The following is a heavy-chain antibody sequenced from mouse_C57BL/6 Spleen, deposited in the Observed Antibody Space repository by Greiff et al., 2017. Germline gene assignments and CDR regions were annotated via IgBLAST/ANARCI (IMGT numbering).Heavy chain of an antibody. J-gene: IGHJ4*01. CDR3: ARGGYSNYEGYYAMDY. CDR2: INYDGSST. D-gene: IGHD2-5*01. Sequence: EVKLVESEGGLVQPGSSMKLSCTASGFTFSDYYMAWVRQVPEKGLEWVANINYDGSSTYYLDSLKSRFIISRDNAKNLLYLQMSSLKSEDTATYYCARGGYSNYEGYYAMDYWGQGTSVTVSS. CDR1: GFTFSDYY. V-gene: IGHV5-16*01.